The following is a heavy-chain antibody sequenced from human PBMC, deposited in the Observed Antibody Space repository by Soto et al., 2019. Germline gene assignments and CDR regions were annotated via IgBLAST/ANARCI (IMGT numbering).Heavy chain of an antibody. Sequence: ASVKVSCKASGYTFTSYVISWVRQAPGQGLEWMGWISTYNGNTNYAQKLQGRVTMTTDTSTSTAYMELRSLRSDDTAVYYCARGFRVAATRWWFDPWGQGTLVTVSS. CDR1: GYTFTSYV. CDR2: ISTYNGNT. J-gene: IGHJ5*02. CDR3: ARGFRVAATRWWFDP. V-gene: IGHV1-18*01. D-gene: IGHD2-15*01.